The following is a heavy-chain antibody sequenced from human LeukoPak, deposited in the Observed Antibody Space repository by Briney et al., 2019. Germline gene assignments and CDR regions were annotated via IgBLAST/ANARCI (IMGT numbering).Heavy chain of an antibody. CDR3: ARDIGIAAAGIGY. V-gene: IGHV4-34*01. CDR2: ISHSGST. Sequence: PSETLSLTCAVYGGSFSGYYWSWIRQPPGKGLEWIGEISHSGSTNYNPSLKSRVTMSVDTSKNQFSLKLSSVTAADTAVYYCARDIGIAAAGIGYWGQGTLVTVSS. D-gene: IGHD6-13*01. CDR1: GGSFSGYY. J-gene: IGHJ4*02.